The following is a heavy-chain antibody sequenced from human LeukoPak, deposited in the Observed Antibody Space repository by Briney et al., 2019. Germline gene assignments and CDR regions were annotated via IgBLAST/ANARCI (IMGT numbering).Heavy chain of an antibody. Sequence: SETLSLTRSVSGGSINNYWWNWIRQPPGKGLEWIGYIYYSGSTSYNPSLKSRLTISVDTSLNQFSLKLNSVTAADTAVYYCARYSSGGDGYSKALDYWGQGILVTVSS. CDR2: IYYSGST. V-gene: IGHV4-59*01. CDR3: ARYSSGGDGYSKALDY. CDR1: GGSINNYW. J-gene: IGHJ4*02. D-gene: IGHD2-15*01.